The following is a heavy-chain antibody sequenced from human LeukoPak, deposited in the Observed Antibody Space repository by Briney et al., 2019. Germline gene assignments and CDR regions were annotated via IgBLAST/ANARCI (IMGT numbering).Heavy chain of an antibody. J-gene: IGHJ6*02. CDR2: ISYDGSNK. CDR1: GFTFSSYA. V-gene: IGHV3-30-3*01. D-gene: IGHD2-15*01. Sequence: PGRSLRLSCAASGFTFSSYAMHWVRQAPGKGLEWVAVISYDGSNKYYADSVKGRFTISRDNSKNTLYLQMNSLRAEDTAVYYCARDRPATYYYYGMDVRGQGTTVTVSS. CDR3: ARDRPATYYYYGMDV.